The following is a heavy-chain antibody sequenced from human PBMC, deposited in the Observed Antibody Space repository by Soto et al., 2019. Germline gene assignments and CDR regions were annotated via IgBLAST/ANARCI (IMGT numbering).Heavy chain of an antibody. CDR3: ARGVKGGPYYFDY. CDR1: GFTFSSYS. Sequence: GGSLRLSCAASGFTFSSYSMNWVRQAPGKGLEWVSSISSSSSCIYYADSVKGRFTISRDNAKNSLYLQMNSLRAEDTAVYYCARGVKGGPYYFDYWGQGTLVTVSS. J-gene: IGHJ4*02. CDR2: ISSSSSCI. V-gene: IGHV3-21*01.